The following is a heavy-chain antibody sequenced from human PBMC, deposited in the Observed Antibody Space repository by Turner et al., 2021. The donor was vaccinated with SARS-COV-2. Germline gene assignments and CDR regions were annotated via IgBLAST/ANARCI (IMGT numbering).Heavy chain of an antibody. CDR1: GGSISSRSYY. CDR3: ARLRVGATIYYYHGMDA. V-gene: IGHV4-39*02. CDR2: RFYSGNT. J-gene: IGHJ6*02. D-gene: IGHD1-26*01. Sequence: QLQLQESGPGLVKPSETLSLTCTVSGGSISSRSYYWGWIRQPPGKGLEWIGNRFYSGNTYYNESLKSRVTISMDTSANRFSLRLSSVTAADTAVYYCARLRVGATIYYYHGMDAWGQGTTVTVSS.